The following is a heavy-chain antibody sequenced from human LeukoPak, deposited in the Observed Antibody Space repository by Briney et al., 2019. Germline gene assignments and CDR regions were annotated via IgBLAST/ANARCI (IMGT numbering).Heavy chain of an antibody. Sequence: TGGSPRLSCEASGYTFDDYAMHWVRQAPGKGLEWVSAISWNSGSIGYADSVKGRFTISRDNGKNSLYLQMNSLRTEDTALYYCAKGHTYGLGESYLDFWGQGTLVSVSS. D-gene: IGHD5-18*01. V-gene: IGHV3-9*01. CDR3: AKGHTYGLGESYLDF. CDR1: GYTFDDYA. J-gene: IGHJ4*02. CDR2: ISWNSGSI.